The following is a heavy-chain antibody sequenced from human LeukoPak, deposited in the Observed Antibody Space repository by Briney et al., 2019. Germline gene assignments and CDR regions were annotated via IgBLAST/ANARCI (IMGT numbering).Heavy chain of an antibody. Sequence: GGSLRLSCAASGFTFSSYSMNWVRQAPGKGLEWVSSISSSSSYIYYADSVKGRFTISRDNAKNSLYLQMNSLRAVDTAVYYCARDFAFGLFGVESPSEFDYWGQGTLVTVSS. CDR1: GFTFSSYS. V-gene: IGHV3-21*01. CDR3: ARDFAFGLFGVESPSEFDY. CDR2: ISSSSSYI. J-gene: IGHJ4*02. D-gene: IGHD3-16*01.